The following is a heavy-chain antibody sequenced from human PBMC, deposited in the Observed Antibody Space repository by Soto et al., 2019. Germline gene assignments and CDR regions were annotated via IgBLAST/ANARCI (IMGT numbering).Heavy chain of an antibody. D-gene: IGHD3-9*01. CDR3: AKDEGAEDDILTGYPLFDY. Sequence: QVQLVESGGGVVQPGRSLRLSCAASGFNFRSYGMHWVRQAPGKGLEWVAVISYDGSAKWYVDSVKGRFTISRDTSKNILYLQMNSLRAGDTAVYYCAKDEGAEDDILTGYPLFDYRGQGILVTVSS. J-gene: IGHJ4*02. CDR1: GFNFRSYG. CDR2: ISYDGSAK. V-gene: IGHV3-30*18.